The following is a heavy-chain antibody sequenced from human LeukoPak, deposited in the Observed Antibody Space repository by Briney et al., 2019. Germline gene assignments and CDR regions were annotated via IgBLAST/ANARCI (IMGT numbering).Heavy chain of an antibody. CDR1: GGTFSSYA. CDR3: ARDDTWIPSYRYYGKDV. D-gene: IGHD5-18*01. Sequence: RASVKVSCKASGGTFSSYAINWVRQATGQGLEWMGWMNPNSGNTGYAQKFQGRVTITRNTSISTAYMELSSLRSEDTAVYYCARDDTWIPSYRYYGKDVWDQGPTATV. CDR2: MNPNSGNT. J-gene: IGHJ6*02. V-gene: IGHV1-8*03.